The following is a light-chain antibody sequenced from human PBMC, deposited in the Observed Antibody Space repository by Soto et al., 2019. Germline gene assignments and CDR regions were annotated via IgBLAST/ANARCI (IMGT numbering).Light chain of an antibody. CDR3: QQYVNSAT. CDR2: AAS. J-gene: IGKJ5*01. V-gene: IGKV3-15*01. CDR1: QSVSSN. Sequence: EIVMTQSPATLSVSPGERATLSCRASQSVSSNLAWYQQKPGRAPRLLIYAASTRATGVPARFSGSGSGTDFTLTISRLEPEDFAVYHCQQYVNSATFGQGTRLEIK.